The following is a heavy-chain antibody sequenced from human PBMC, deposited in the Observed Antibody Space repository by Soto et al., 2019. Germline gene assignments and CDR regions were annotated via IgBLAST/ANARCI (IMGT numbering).Heavy chain of an antibody. J-gene: IGHJ4*02. CDR3: ARELQGLYYFDY. CDR2: INGGNGNT. V-gene: IGHV1-3*01. D-gene: IGHD4-4*01. CDR1: EYTFTSYT. Sequence: QVQVLQSGAEVKKPGASVKVSCKASEYTFTSYTMHWVRLAPGQRLEWMGWINGGNGNTKYSQKFQGRVTITRDTSASTAYMELSSPRSDDTAVYYCARELQGLYYFDYWGQGTLVTVSS.